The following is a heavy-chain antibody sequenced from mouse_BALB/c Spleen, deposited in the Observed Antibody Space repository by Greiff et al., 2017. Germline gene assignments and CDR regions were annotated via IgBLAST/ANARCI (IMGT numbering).Heavy chain of an antibody. CDR1: GYTFTDYN. J-gene: IGHJ2*01. CDR2: INPNNGGT. D-gene: IGHD1-1*01. Sequence: VQLKESGPELVKPGASVKIPCKASGYTFTDYNMDWVKQSHGKSLEWIGDINPNNGGTIYNQKFKGKATLTVDKSSSTAYMELRSLTSEDTAVYYCARSRYYGSSYLYYFDYWGQGTTLTVSS. V-gene: IGHV1-18*01. CDR3: ARSRYYGSSYLYYFDY.